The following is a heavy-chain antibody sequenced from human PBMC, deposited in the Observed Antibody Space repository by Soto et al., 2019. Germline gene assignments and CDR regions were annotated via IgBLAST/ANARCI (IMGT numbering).Heavy chain of an antibody. D-gene: IGHD2-2*01. CDR2: INPISGAT. CDR1: GYTFTDYY. J-gene: IGHJ6*02. Sequence: ASVKVSCKASGYTFTDYYLLWVRQAPGQGLEWMGWINPISGATNYAQKFRGRVTMTRDTSISTAYMELSRLRADDTAVYYCLGGPAAIERGYYYYNMDVWGQGTTVTVSS. CDR3: LGGPAAIERGYYYYNMDV. V-gene: IGHV1-2*02.